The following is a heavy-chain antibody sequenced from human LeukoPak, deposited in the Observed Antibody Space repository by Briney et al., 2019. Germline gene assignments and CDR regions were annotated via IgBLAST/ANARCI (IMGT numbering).Heavy chain of an antibody. Sequence: GASVKVSCKASGGTISSYTISWVRQAPGQGLEWMGRIIPMLGITNNAQKFQGRVTLTADKSTGTAYMELGSLRSEDTAVYYCARDGYYYDSSDYYSPSIRFDPWGQGTLVSVSS. CDR1: GGTISSYT. V-gene: IGHV1-69*04. CDR3: ARDGYYYDSSDYYSPSIRFDP. D-gene: IGHD3-22*01. J-gene: IGHJ5*02. CDR2: IIPMLGIT.